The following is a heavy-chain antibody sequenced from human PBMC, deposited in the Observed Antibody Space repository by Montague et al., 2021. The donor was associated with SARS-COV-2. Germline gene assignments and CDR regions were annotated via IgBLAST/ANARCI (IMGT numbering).Heavy chain of an antibody. CDR3: ARDLGFGESLVAYYYYYGMDV. Sequence: SLRLSCAASGFTFSSYCMHWVRQAPGKGLEWVAVIWYDGSNKYYADSVKGRFTISRDNAKNSLYLQMNSLRAEDTAVYYCARDLGFGESLVAYYYYYGMDVWGQGTTVTVSS. J-gene: IGHJ6*02. V-gene: IGHV3-33*01. CDR1: GFTFSSYC. D-gene: IGHD3-10*01. CDR2: IWYDGSNK.